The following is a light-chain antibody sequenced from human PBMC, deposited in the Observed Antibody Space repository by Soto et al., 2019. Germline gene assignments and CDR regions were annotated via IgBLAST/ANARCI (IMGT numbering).Light chain of an antibody. J-gene: IGKJ3*01. Sequence: DIQMTQSPSSLSASVGDRVTITCRASQGISNYLAWYQQNPGKVPKLLIYAASTLQSGVPSRFSGSGSGTDFNLTISRLQPEDVATYYCQKYNSAPQTFGPGTKVDIK. V-gene: IGKV1-27*01. CDR2: AAS. CDR3: QKYNSAPQT. CDR1: QGISNY.